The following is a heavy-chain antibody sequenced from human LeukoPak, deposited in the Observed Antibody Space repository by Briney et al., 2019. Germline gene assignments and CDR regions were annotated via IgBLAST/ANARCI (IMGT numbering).Heavy chain of an antibody. D-gene: IGHD2-15*01. CDR3: AKNYCSGGSCYPYYFDY. CDR1: GFTFSSYG. CDR2: ISYDGSNK. V-gene: IGHV3-30*18. Sequence: GGSLRLSCAAPGFTFSSYGMHWVRQAPGKGLEWVAVISYDGSNKYYADSVKGRFTISRDNSKNTLYLQMNSLGAEDTAVYYCAKNYCSGGSCYPYYFDYWGQGTLVTVSS. J-gene: IGHJ4*02.